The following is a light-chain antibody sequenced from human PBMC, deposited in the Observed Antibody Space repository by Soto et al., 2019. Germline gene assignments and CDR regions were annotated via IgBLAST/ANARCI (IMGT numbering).Light chain of an antibody. Sequence: EIVMTHSPATLSVSLVERATLSFGSSQSVSSNLAWYQQKPGQSPQLLIYLGSYRASGVPDRFSGSGSGTDFTLKISRVEAEDVGVYYCMQALQTRTFGQGTKVDI. V-gene: IGKV2-28*01. CDR1: QSVSSN. J-gene: IGKJ1*01. CDR3: MQALQTRT. CDR2: LGS.